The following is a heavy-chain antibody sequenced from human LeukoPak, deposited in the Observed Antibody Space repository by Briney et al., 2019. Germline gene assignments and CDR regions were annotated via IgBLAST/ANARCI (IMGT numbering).Heavy chain of an antibody. J-gene: IGHJ4*02. CDR2: IYYSGST. V-gene: IGHV4-59*08. CDR1: GGSISNYY. CDR3: ARGGLGGITAYSNYLFDY. D-gene: IGHD4-11*01. Sequence: SETLSLTCTVSGGSISNYYWSWIRQPPGEGLEWIGYIYYSGSTNYNPSLKSQVPISIDTSKNQFSLNLTSVTAADTAVYYCARGGLGGITAYSNYLFDYWGQGTLVTVSS.